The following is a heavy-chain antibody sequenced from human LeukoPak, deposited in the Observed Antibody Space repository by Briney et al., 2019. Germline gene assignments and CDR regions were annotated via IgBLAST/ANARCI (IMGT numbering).Heavy chain of an antibody. V-gene: IGHV3-7*01. CDR1: GFTFRTYW. CDR2: IKQDGSEK. Sequence: PGGSLRLSCAASGFTFRTYWMSWVRQAPGKGLEWVANIKQDGSEKYYVDSVKGRFTISRDNAKNSLYLQMNSLRAEDTAVYYCASLYDFWSGFLSWGQGTLVTVSS. J-gene: IGHJ4*02. D-gene: IGHD3-3*01. CDR3: ASLYDFWSGFLS.